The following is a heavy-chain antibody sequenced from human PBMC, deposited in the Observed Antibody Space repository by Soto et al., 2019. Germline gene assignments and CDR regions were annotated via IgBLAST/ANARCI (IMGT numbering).Heavy chain of an antibody. D-gene: IGHD3-22*01. CDR3: ARGPYYYDSSGSEPYYYVMDV. Sequence: QVQLQESGPGLVKPSGTLSLTCAVSGGSISSSNWWSWVRQPPGKGLEWIGEIYHSGSTNYNPSLKSRITISVDKSKNQFSLKLSSVTAADTAVYYCARGPYYYDSSGSEPYYYVMDVWGQGTTVTVSS. CDR1: GGSISSSNW. J-gene: IGHJ6*02. V-gene: IGHV4-4*02. CDR2: IYHSGST.